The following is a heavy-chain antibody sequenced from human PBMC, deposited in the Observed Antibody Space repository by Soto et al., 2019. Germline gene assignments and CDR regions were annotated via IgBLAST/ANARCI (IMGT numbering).Heavy chain of an antibody. V-gene: IGHV3-9*01. CDR3: AKAAAHQYSRESYGLDY. D-gene: IGHD6-13*01. CDR1: GFTFDDYA. CDR2: ISWNSGSI. Sequence: EVQLVESGGGLVQPGRSLRLSCAASGFTFDDYAMHWVRQAPGKGLEWVSGISWNSGSIGYADSVKGRFTISRDNAKNSLYLQMNSLRAEDTALYYCAKAAAHQYSRESYGLDYWGQGTLVTVSS. J-gene: IGHJ4*02.